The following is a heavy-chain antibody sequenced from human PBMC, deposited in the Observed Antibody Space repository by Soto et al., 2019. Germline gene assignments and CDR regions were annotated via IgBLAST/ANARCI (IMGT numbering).Heavy chain of an antibody. CDR3: ERAAGGGRDDY. Sequence: EVQLVESGGGLIQPGWSLRLSCAASGFTVSSNYMSWVRQAPGKGLEWVSVIYSGGSTYYAVSVKGRFTISRDNSNNTLYLQMNTLRAEDTAVYYCERAAGGGRDDYWGQGTMVTVST. D-gene: IGHD3-16*01. CDR2: IYSGGST. J-gene: IGHJ4*02. CDR1: GFTVSSNY. V-gene: IGHV3-53*01.